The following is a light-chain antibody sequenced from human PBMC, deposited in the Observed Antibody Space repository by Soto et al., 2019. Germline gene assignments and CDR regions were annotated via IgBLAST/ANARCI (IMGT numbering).Light chain of an antibody. Sequence: DIQMTQSPSTLSTSVGDRVTITCRASQSISSWLAWYQQKPGKAPKVLIYDVSNLESGVPSRFSGSGSGTEFTLTISSLQPDDFSTYYCQQYHSYPYTFGQGTNLEIK. J-gene: IGKJ2*01. CDR1: QSISSW. CDR2: DVS. V-gene: IGKV1-5*01. CDR3: QQYHSYPYT.